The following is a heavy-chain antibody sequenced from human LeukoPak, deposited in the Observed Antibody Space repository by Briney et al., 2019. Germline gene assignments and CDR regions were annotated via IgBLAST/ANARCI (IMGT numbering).Heavy chain of an antibody. D-gene: IGHD4-11*01. CDR3: ARSGESDYSNYD. CDR1: GGSISSGCYY. Sequence: SETLSLTCTVSGGSISSGCYYRSWIRQHPGKGLEWIGHIYYSGSTYYNPSLKSRVTISVDTSKNQFSLKLSSVTAADTAVYYCARSGESDYSNYDWGQGTLVTVSS. CDR2: IYYSGST. J-gene: IGHJ4*02. V-gene: IGHV4-31*03.